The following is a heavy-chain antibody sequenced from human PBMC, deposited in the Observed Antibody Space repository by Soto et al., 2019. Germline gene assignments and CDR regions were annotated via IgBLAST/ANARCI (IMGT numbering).Heavy chain of an antibody. CDR2: INHSGST. CDR3: ANRPRRAGLAFDI. J-gene: IGHJ3*02. V-gene: IGHV4-34*01. Sequence: SETLSLTCAVYGGSFSGYYWSWIRQPPGKGLEWIGEINHSGSTNYNPSLKNRVTISVDTSKNQFSPKLRAVTAADTAEYYCANRPRRAGLAFDIWGQGTMVTVSS. D-gene: IGHD6-19*01. CDR1: GGSFSGYY.